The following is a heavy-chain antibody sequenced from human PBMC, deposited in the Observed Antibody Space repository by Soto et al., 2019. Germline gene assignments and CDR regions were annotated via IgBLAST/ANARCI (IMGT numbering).Heavy chain of an antibody. CDR1: GGSISSGGYS. Sequence: KTSETLSLTCAVSGGSISSGGYSWSWIRQPPGKGLEWIGYIYHSGSTYYNPSLKSRVTISVDRSKNQFSLKLSSVTAADTAVYCCARSKYDSSGYYYDYWGQGTLVTVSS. CDR2: IYHSGST. D-gene: IGHD3-22*01. J-gene: IGHJ4*02. CDR3: ARSKYDSSGYYYDY. V-gene: IGHV4-30-2*01.